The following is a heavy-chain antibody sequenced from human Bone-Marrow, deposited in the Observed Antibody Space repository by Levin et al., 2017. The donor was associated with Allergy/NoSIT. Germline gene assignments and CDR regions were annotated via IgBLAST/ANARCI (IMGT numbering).Heavy chain of an antibody. J-gene: IGHJ6*02. CDR2: INHSGST. V-gene: IGHV4-34*01. CDR3: ASLLCREYSSSSVMRGDGMDV. CDR1: GGSFSGYY. Sequence: SETLSLTCAVYGGSFSGYYWSWIRQPPGKGLEWIGEINHSGSTNYNPSLKSRVTISVDTSKNQFSLKLSSVTAADTAVYYCASLLCREYSSSSVMRGDGMDVWGQGTTVTVSS. D-gene: IGHD6-6*01.